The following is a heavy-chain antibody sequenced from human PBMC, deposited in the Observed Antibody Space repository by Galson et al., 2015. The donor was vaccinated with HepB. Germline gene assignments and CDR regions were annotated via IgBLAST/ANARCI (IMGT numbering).Heavy chain of an antibody. J-gene: IGHJ4*02. CDR3: ARARLNSGYDETQLY. V-gene: IGHV1-46*01. CDR1: GYTFTSYY. Sequence: SVKVSCKASGYTFTSYYMHWVRQAPGQGLEWMGIINPSGGSTNYAQKFQGRVTMTRDTSTSTVYMELSSLRSEDTAIYYCARARLNSGYDETQLYWGQGTLATVSS. CDR2: INPSGGST. D-gene: IGHD5-12*01.